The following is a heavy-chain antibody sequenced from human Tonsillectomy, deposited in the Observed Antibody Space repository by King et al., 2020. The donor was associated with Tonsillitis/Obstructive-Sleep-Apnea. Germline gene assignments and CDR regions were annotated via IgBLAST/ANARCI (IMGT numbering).Heavy chain of an antibody. J-gene: IGHJ5*02. D-gene: IGHD4-17*01. Sequence: QLVQSGAEVKKPGASVKVSCKASGYTFTDYYMHWVRQAPGQGLEWMGWINPNSGGTSYAQKFQGRVTMTRDTSISTAYMELSRLRSDDTSVYYCARGCGDYVSFNWFDPWGQGTLVTVSS. CDR2: INPNSGGT. CDR1: GYTFTDYY. CDR3: ARGCGDYVSFNWFDP. V-gene: IGHV1-2*02.